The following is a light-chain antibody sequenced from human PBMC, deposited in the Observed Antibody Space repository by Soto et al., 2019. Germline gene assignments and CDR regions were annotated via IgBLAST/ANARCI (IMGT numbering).Light chain of an antibody. V-gene: IGKV3-20*01. CDR2: GAS. J-gene: IGKJ1*01. CDR1: QSVSSSY. CDR3: QQYGSLPRT. Sequence: EIVLTQSPGTLSLSPGEIATLSFSARQSVSSSYLAWYQQKPGQAPRLLTYGASSRATGIPDRFSGSGSGTGFTLTISRLEPEDFAVYYCQQYGSLPRTFGQGTKVDIK.